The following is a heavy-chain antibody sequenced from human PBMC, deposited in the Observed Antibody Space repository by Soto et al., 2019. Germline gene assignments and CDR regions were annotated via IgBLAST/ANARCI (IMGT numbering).Heavy chain of an antibody. J-gene: IGHJ4*02. CDR1: GGSISSSSYY. CDR2: IYYSGST. D-gene: IGHD3-22*01. CDR3: ARDYDSSGDY. Sequence: QLQLQESGPGLVKPSETLSLTCTVSGGSISSSSYYWGWIRQPPGKGLEWIGSIYYSGSTYYNPSLNSRVTISVDTSKIQFSLTLSSVTAADTAVYYCARDYDSSGDYWGQGTLVTVSS. V-gene: IGHV4-39*01.